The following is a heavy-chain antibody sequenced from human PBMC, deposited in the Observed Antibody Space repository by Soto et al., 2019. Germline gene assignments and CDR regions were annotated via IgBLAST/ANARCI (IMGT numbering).Heavy chain of an antibody. CDR2: ITNSGST. CDR1: GASISSYY. J-gene: IGHJ4*02. Sequence: SETLSLTCTVSGASISSYYWSWIRQPPGKGLEWIGEITNSGSTNYNPSLKSRVTISVDTSKNQFSLKLSSVTAADTAVYYCARDGGGYDQYDYWGQGTLVTVSS. D-gene: IGHD5-12*01. CDR3: ARDGGGYDQYDY. V-gene: IGHV4-59*01.